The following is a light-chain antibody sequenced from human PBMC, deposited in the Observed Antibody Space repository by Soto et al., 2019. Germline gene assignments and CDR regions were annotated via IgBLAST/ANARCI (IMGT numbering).Light chain of an antibody. J-gene: IGKJ1*01. Sequence: ENVLTQSPGTLSLSPGERATLSCRASQSISRTYLAWYQQKPVQAPRLLIYATSSRATGIPDRFSGSGSGTDFTLTISRLEPEDFAVYYCQQYGRSGTFGQGTKVDI. V-gene: IGKV3-20*01. CDR3: QQYGRSGT. CDR2: ATS. CDR1: QSISRTY.